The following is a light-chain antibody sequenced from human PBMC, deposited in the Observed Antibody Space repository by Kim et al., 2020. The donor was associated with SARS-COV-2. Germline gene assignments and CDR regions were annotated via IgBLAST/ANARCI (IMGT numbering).Light chain of an antibody. J-gene: IGKJ1*01. CDR2: GAS. CDR1: QSISSND. CDR3: QHYDSSQWT. Sequence: SPGERATLSCRAKQSISSNDLTWYQQKPGQAPRLLIYGASSRATGIPDRFNGGGSGTDFTLTISRLEPEDFSVYFCQHYDSSQWTFGQGTKVDIK. V-gene: IGKV3-20*01.